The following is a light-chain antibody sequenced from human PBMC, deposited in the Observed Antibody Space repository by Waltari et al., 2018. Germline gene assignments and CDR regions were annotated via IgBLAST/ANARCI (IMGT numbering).Light chain of an antibody. CDR2: AAS. CDR1: QSVSRSY. J-gene: IGKJ5*01. CDR3: QPYGSSSSIT. Sequence: EIVLTQSPGTLSLSPGERATLSCRASQSVSRSYLAWYQQKPGQAPRLLIYAASRRATGIPDRFSGSGSETDFTLTISILEPEYFAVYYCQPYGSSSSITFGQGTRLEIK. V-gene: IGKV3-20*01.